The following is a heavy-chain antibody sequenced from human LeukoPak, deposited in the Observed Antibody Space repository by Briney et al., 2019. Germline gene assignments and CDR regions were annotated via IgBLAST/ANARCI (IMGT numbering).Heavy chain of an antibody. CDR2: ISAHNGNT. J-gene: IGHJ3*02. D-gene: IGHD3-9*01. Sequence: ASVKVSCKASGYTFTSYGISWVRQAPGQGLEWMGWISAHNGNTNYAQRLQGRVTMTTDTSTSTAYMELRSLRSDDTAVYYCARDSSPLRYFDWLSKTHDAFDIWGQGTMVTVSS. CDR1: GYTFTSYG. V-gene: IGHV1-18*01. CDR3: ARDSSPLRYFDWLSKTHDAFDI.